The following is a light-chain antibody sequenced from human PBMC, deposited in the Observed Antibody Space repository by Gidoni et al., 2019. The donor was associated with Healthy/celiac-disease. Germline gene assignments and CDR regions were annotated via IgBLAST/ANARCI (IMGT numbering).Light chain of an antibody. Sequence: EIVLTQSPGTLSLSPGERATLSCRASQNLNSNSLAWYQQKPGQAPRLLIYGPSSRATGISDRCSGSGSGTDFNLTISRLEPGDSAVDYCQQYSSLTWTFGQGTKVEVK. CDR3: QQYSSLTWT. J-gene: IGKJ1*01. CDR1: QNLNSNS. V-gene: IGKV3-20*01. CDR2: GPS.